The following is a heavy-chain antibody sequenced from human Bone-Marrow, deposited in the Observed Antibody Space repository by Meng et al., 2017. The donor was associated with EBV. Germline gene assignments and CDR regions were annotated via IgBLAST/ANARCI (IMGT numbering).Heavy chain of an antibody. D-gene: IGHD3-10*01. Sequence: QVQLVQSGAEVKKPGAAVKVPCKTSCYTFDNYGISWVRQAPGQGLEWMGWIGGYSGNTKYAQNLQARVTMTTDTSTSTAYMELRSLRSDGTAVYYCARVAYTFNYGSGSYFGYDNWGQGTLVTVAS. J-gene: IGHJ4*02. CDR3: ARVAYTFNYGSGSYFGYDN. CDR1: CYTFDNYG. V-gene: IGHV1-18*01. CDR2: IGGYSGNT.